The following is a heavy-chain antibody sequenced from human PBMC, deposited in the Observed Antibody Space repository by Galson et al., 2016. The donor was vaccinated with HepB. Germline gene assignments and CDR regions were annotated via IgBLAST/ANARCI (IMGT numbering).Heavy chain of an antibody. CDR2: ISDNGGST. Sequence: SLRLSCAASGFTFSSCAMHWVRQAPGKGLESVSAISDNGGSTYYADSVKGRFTISRDNSKNTLYLRMSSLRAEDTAVYYCAREGLYTVAYPLYIMDVWGQGTTVTVSS. CDR1: GFTFSSCA. D-gene: IGHD4-23*01. V-gene: IGHV3-64D*06. CDR3: AREGLYTVAYPLYIMDV. J-gene: IGHJ6*02.